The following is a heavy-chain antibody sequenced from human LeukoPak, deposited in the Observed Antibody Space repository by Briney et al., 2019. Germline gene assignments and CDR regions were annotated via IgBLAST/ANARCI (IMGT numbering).Heavy chain of an antibody. J-gene: IGHJ4*02. CDR3: ARQGALSSGYQY. Sequence: SETLSPTCTVSGGSISSSSYYWGWIRQPPGKGLEWLGSIYYSGSTYYNPSLKSRVTISVDTSKNQFSLKLSSVTAADTAVYYCARQGALSSGYQYWGQGTLVTVSS. CDR1: GGSISSSSYY. V-gene: IGHV4-39*01. CDR2: IYYSGST. D-gene: IGHD3-22*01.